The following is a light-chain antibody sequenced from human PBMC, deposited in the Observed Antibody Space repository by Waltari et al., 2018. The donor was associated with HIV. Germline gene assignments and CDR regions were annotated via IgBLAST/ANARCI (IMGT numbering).Light chain of an antibody. CDR1: SSNIGAGYD. J-gene: IGLJ1*01. V-gene: IGLV1-40*01. Sequence: QSVLTQPPSVSGAPGQRVTISCTGNSSNIGAGYDVQLSQHLPGTAPKLLIYGDRNRPSGVPDRFSASRSDTSASLAITGLQAEDEADYYCQSYDRSLSGSFVFGTGTKVTVL. CDR3: QSYDRSLSGSFV. CDR2: GDR.